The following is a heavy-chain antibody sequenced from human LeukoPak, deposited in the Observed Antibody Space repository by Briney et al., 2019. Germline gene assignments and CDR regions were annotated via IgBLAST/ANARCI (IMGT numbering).Heavy chain of an antibody. CDR3: ATHGSAHYYMDV. D-gene: IGHD2-2*03. Sequence: GGSLRLSCAASGFTLSTYAMSWVRQAPGKGLEWVSGISGSGSGTYYADSVKGRFTISRDNSKNTLHLQMNSLRAEDTAVYYCATHGSAHYYMDVWGKGTTVTISS. V-gene: IGHV3-23*01. J-gene: IGHJ6*03. CDR1: GFTLSTYA. CDR2: ISGSGSGT.